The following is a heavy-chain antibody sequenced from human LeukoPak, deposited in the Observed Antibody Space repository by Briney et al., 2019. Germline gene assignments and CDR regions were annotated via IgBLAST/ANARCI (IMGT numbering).Heavy chain of an antibody. CDR2: LYYSGST. D-gene: IGHD3-22*01. CDR1: GGSIGSSSYY. J-gene: IGHJ4*02. CDR3: AMYYCDSSGYYYLDY. Sequence: PSETLSLTCTVSGGSIGSSSYYWGRIRQPPGKGLEWIGSLYYSGSTYYSPSIKSRATISGDTSKSQFSLKLGSVTAADTAVYYCAMYYCDSSGYYYLDYWGQGTLVTVSS. V-gene: IGHV4-39*01.